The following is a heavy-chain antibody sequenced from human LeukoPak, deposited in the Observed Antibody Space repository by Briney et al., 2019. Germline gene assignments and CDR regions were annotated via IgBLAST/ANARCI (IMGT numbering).Heavy chain of an antibody. CDR3: ARNSNYYDSSGYYYFDY. CDR1: GFTFSSYA. J-gene: IGHJ4*02. V-gene: IGHV3-30-3*01. Sequence: GGSLRLSCAASGFTFSSYAMHWVRQAPGKGLEWVAVISYDGSNKYYADSVKGRFTISRDNSKNTLYLQMNSLRAEDTAVYYCARNSNYYDSSGYYYFDYWGQGTLVTVSS. CDR2: ISYDGSNK. D-gene: IGHD3-22*01.